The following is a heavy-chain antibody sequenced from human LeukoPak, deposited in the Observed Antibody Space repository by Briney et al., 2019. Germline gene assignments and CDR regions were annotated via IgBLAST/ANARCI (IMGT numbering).Heavy chain of an antibody. V-gene: IGHV4-4*07. Sequence: SETLSLTCTVSGDSIRGYYWSWIRQSAGTGLEWIGRMFTSGTTNYNPSLKSRVTMSVDTSKNQFSLKLSSVTAADTAVYYCARHVSNDYVWGSYRRPRVSEKLDYWGQGTLVTVSS. CDR1: GDSIRGYY. J-gene: IGHJ4*02. D-gene: IGHD3-16*02. CDR3: ARHVSNDYVWGSYRRPRVSEKLDY. CDR2: MFTSGTT.